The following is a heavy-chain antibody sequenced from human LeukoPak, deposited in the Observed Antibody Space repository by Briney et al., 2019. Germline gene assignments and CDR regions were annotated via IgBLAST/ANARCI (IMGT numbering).Heavy chain of an antibody. V-gene: IGHV1-69*04. CDR2: IIPILGIA. D-gene: IGHD3-10*01. Sequence: SVKVSCKASGGTFNSYAINWVRQAPGQGLEWMGRIIPILGIANYAQKFQGRVTITADKSTSTAYMELSSLRSEDTAVYYCARDPTLYGSGSTKFDPWGQGTLVTVSS. CDR1: GGTFNSYA. J-gene: IGHJ5*02. CDR3: ARDPTLYGSGSTKFDP.